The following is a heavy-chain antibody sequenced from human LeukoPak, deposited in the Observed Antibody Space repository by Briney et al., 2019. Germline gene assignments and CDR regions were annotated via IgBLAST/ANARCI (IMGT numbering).Heavy chain of an antibody. CDR1: GFTFGDYA. D-gene: IGHD4-17*01. J-gene: IGHJ4*02. CDR3: TTPYGDYLTVDY. Sequence: PGGSLRLSCTASGFTFGDYAMSWVRQAPGKGLEWVGFIRSKAYGGTTEYAASVKGRFTISRDDSKSIAYLQMNSLKTEDTAVYYCTTPYGDYLTVDYWGQGTLVTVSS. V-gene: IGHV3-49*04. CDR2: IRSKAYGGTT.